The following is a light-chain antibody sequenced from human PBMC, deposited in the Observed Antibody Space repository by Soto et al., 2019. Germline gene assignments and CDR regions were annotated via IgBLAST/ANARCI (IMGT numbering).Light chain of an antibody. CDR1: SSNIGSNY. V-gene: IGLV1-47*01. CDR2: RNN. Sequence: QSVLTQPPSASGTPGQRVAIPCSGSSSNIGSNYVYWYQQLPGTAPKLLIYRNNQRPSGVPDRFSGSKSGTSASLAISGLRSEDEADYYCAAWDDSLSGPNYVFGPGTKFTVL. CDR3: AAWDDSLSGPNYV. J-gene: IGLJ1*01.